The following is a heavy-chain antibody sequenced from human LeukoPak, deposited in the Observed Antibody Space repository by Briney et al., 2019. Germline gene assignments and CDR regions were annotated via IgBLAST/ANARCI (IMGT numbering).Heavy chain of an antibody. D-gene: IGHD2-15*01. V-gene: IGHV4-59*01. CDR3: ARVPVIEVAATDWFDP. Sequence: SETLSLTCTVSGGSISSYYWSWIRQPPGKGLEWIGYIYYSGSTNYNPSLKSRVTISVDTSKNQFPLKLSSVTAADTAVYYCARVPVIEVAATDWFDPWGQGTLVTVSS. J-gene: IGHJ5*02. CDR2: IYYSGST. CDR1: GGSISSYY.